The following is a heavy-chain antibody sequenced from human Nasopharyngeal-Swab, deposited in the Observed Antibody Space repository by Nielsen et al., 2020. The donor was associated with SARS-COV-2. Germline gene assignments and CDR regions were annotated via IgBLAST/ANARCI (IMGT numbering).Heavy chain of an antibody. CDR2: IYYTGST. Sequence: SETLSLTCTVSGDSISRYYWSWFRQPPGKSLEWIGYIYYTGSTNYNPSLKSRVTISIDTSKKYFSLELSSLTAADTAVYYCARMVYADYWGQGILVTVSS. CDR3: ARMVYADY. V-gene: IGHV4-59*01. D-gene: IGHD2-8*01. J-gene: IGHJ4*02. CDR1: GDSISRYY.